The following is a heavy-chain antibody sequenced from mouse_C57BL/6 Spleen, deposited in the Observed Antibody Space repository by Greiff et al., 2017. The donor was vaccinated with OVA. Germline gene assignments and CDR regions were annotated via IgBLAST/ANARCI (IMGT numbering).Heavy chain of an antibody. CDR3: ARSGGDYDGFAY. CDR2: IHPNSGSI. CDR1: GYTFTSYW. D-gene: IGHD2-4*01. Sequence: QVQLQQPGAELVKPGASVKLSCKASGYTFTSYWMHWVKQRPGQGLEWIGMIHPNSGSINYNEKFKSKATLTVDKSSSTAYMQLSSLTSEDSAVYYCARSGGDYDGFAYWGQGTLVTVSA. J-gene: IGHJ3*01. V-gene: IGHV1-64*01.